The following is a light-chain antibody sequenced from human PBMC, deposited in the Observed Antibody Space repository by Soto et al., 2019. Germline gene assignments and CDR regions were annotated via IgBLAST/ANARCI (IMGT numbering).Light chain of an antibody. Sequence: DIQMTQSPSSLSASVGDRVTITCRATQDISNYLAWYQQKPGKVPNLLIYAASTLQSRVPSRFSGSGSGTDFTLTIRSLQPEDVANYYCQKYNSAPPWTFGQGTKVEI. CDR3: QKYNSAPPWT. CDR2: AAS. CDR1: QDISNY. V-gene: IGKV1-27*01. J-gene: IGKJ1*01.